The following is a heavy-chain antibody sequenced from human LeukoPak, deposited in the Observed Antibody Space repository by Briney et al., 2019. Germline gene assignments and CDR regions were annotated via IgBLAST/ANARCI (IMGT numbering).Heavy chain of an antibody. V-gene: IGHV3-30*02. CDR1: GFTFSSYG. Sequence: GGSLRLSCAASGFTFSSYGMHWVRQAPGKGLEWVGFIRYDGSNKYYADSVKGRFTISRDNSKNTLYLQMNSLRAEDTAVYYCAKDVVYDSSGYPDYWGQGTLVTVSS. CDR3: AKDVVYDSSGYPDY. CDR2: IRYDGSNK. J-gene: IGHJ4*02. D-gene: IGHD3-22*01.